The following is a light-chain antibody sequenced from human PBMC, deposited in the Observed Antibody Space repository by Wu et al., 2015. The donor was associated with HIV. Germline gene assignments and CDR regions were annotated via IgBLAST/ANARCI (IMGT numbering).Light chain of an antibody. CDR1: QSVSSSY. Sequence: EIVLTQSPGTLFLSPGERATLSCRASQSVSSSYLAWYQQRPGQAPRLLIYSASVRATGIPARFSGRGSGTDFTLTISRLEPEDFAMYYCQHYGSSPRLFTFGPGTKVDIK. CDR2: SAS. V-gene: IGKV3-20*01. CDR3: QHYGSSPRLFT. J-gene: IGKJ3*01.